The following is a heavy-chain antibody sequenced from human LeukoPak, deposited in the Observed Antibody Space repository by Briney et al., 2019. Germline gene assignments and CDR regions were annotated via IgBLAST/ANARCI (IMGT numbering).Heavy chain of an antibody. CDR1: GFTFSGYG. J-gene: IGHJ4*02. CDR3: AKHRGSGYEYYFDY. D-gene: IGHD5-12*01. CDR2: ISYDGSNT. Sequence: GGSLRLSYSASGFTFSGYGMHWVRQAPGKGLEWVALISYDGSNTYHVDSVKGRFTISRDNSKNTLFLQMNSLRAEDTAVYYCAKHRGSGYEYYFDYWGQGTLVTVSS. V-gene: IGHV3-30*18.